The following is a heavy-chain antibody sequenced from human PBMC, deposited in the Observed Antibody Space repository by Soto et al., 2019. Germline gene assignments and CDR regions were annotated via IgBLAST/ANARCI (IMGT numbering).Heavy chain of an antibody. CDR1: GDSISSYS. J-gene: IGHJ4*02. V-gene: IGHV4-59*01. Sequence: QAQLQESGPGLVKPSETLSLTCTVSGDSISSYSWSWIRQPPGKGLEWIGCIHSSGNTNYNPSLKSRVTISVDTSKNQFSLNLRSVTAADTAVYYCARGSQSTAWYLSYWGQGTLVTVSS. CDR2: IHSSGNT. CDR3: ARGSQSTAWYLSY. D-gene: IGHD6-19*01.